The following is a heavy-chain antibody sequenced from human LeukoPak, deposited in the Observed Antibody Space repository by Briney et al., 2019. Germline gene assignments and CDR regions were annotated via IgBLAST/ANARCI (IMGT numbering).Heavy chain of an antibody. V-gene: IGHV3-23*01. CDR2: ISGSGGST. Sequence: PGGSLRLSCAASGFSFSSYAMSWVRQAPGKGLEWVSAISGSGGSTYYADSVKGRFTIFRDDSKNTLYLQMNSLRAEDTAVYYCAKDGNGYFDYWGQGTLVTVSS. CDR3: AKDGNGYFDY. J-gene: IGHJ4*02. D-gene: IGHD2-15*01. CDR1: GFSFSSYA.